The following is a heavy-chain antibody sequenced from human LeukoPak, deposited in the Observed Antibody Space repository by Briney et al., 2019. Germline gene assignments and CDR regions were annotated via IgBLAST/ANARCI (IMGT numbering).Heavy chain of an antibody. Sequence: SETLSLTCTVPGGSISSYYWSWIRQTPGKGLEWIGYIYYSGSTNYNPSLKSRVTISVDTSKNQFSLKLSSVTAADTAVYYCARTGSTVTMLYPFDHWGQGTLVTVSS. D-gene: IGHD4-17*01. V-gene: IGHV4-59*01. CDR2: IYYSGST. J-gene: IGHJ4*02. CDR3: ARTGSTVTMLYPFDH. CDR1: GGSISSYY.